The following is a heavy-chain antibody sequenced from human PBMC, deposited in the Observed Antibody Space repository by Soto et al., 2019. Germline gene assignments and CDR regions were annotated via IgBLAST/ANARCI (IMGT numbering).Heavy chain of an antibody. CDR3: ARDRYSGYQFDY. J-gene: IGHJ4*02. D-gene: IGHD5-12*01. Sequence: PSETLSLTCTVSGGSIINGDYYWSWIRQRPGNGLEWIGYIYYSGTTYYNPSLRSRITXSXXTXXXKXSXXXSXVTAADTAVYYCARDRYSGYQFDYWGQGALVTVSS. CDR1: GGSIINGDYY. CDR2: IYYSGTT. V-gene: IGHV4-31*03.